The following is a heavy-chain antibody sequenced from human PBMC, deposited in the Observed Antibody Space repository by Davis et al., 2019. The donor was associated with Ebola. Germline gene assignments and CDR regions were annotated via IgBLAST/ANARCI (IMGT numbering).Heavy chain of an antibody. CDR1: GGTFSSYA. CDR3: ARGARPNNWGTIYYYYGMDV. J-gene: IGHJ6*02. Sequence: SVTVSCKASGGTFSSYAISWVRQAPGQGLEWMGGIIPIFGTANYAQKFQGRVTITADESTSTAYMELSSLRSEDTAVYYCARGARPNNWGTIYYYYGMDVWGQGTTVTVSS. V-gene: IGHV1-69*13. D-gene: IGHD7-27*01. CDR2: IIPIFGTA.